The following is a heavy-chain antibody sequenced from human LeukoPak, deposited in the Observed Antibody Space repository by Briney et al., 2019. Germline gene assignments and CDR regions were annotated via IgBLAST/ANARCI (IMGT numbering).Heavy chain of an antibody. D-gene: IGHD6-19*01. CDR3: ARDVSGVAGSAFDI. CDR1: GFTFSSYA. V-gene: IGHV4-59*01. CDR2: IYYSGTT. Sequence: GSLRLSCAASGFTFSSYAMSWVRQAPGKGLEWVGYIYYSGTTSYNPSLKSRVTISVDTSKNQFSLKLSSVTAADTAVYYCARDVSGVAGSAFDIWGQGTMVTVSS. J-gene: IGHJ3*02.